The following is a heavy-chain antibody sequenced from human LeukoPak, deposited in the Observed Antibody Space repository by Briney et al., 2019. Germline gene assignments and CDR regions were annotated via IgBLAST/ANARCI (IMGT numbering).Heavy chain of an antibody. V-gene: IGHV1-69*13. Sequence: SVKVSCKASGGTFSSYAISWVRQAPGQGLEWMGGIIPIFGTANYAQKFQGRVTITADESTSTAYMELRSLRSDDTAVYYCARDAVSIFGVVTPAFDIWGQGTMVTVSS. D-gene: IGHD3-3*01. CDR2: IIPIFGTA. CDR1: GGTFSSYA. J-gene: IGHJ3*02. CDR3: ARDAVSIFGVVTPAFDI.